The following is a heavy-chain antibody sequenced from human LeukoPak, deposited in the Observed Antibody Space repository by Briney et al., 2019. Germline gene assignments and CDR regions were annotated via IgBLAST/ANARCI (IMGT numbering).Heavy chain of an antibody. CDR2: INSDESTT. Sequence: GGSLRLSCAASGFTFSSYWMHWVRQAPGKGLVWVSRINSDESTTTYADSVKGRFTISRDNSKNTLYLQVNSLRAEDTAAYYCAKSEGSSSARRFDYWGQGTLVTVSS. J-gene: IGHJ4*02. CDR1: GFTFSSYW. V-gene: IGHV3-74*01. D-gene: IGHD6-19*01. CDR3: AKSEGSSSARRFDY.